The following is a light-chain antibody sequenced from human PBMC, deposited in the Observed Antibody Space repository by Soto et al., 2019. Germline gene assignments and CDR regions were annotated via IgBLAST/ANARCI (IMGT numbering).Light chain of an antibody. CDR2: FAS. J-gene: IGKJ1*01. V-gene: IGKV1-12*01. Sequence: DIQITHSPSSVSASVVDRVTIAFRASQSIGDRVAWYQQRPGKVPQLLIYFASTLGSGVPSRFSASGSGADSLLTINPLQAEDSATYYCLHTYSFPRNFGQGTKVDIK. CDR1: QSIGDR. CDR3: LHTYSFPRN.